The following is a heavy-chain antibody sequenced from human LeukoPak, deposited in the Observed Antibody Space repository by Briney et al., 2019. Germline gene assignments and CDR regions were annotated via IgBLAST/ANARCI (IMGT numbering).Heavy chain of an antibody. V-gene: IGHV4-34*01. Sequence: SETLSLTCAVYGGSFSHYYWSWLRQTPGKGLEWIGEINHRGTTNYNPSLKSRVAISIDTSRNQFSLQVTSVTAADTAVFYCARGAFHTSSVWFDPWGQGTLVTVSS. D-gene: IGHD2-2*01. CDR2: INHRGTT. CDR3: ARGAFHTSSVWFDP. CDR1: GGSFSHYY. J-gene: IGHJ5*02.